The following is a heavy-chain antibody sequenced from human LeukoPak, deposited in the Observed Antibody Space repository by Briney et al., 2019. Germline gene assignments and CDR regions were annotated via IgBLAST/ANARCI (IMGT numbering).Heavy chain of an antibody. J-gene: IGHJ4*02. Sequence: GGSLRLSCAASGFTLSSYEMNWVRQAPGKGLEWVSYISSTGRTIYYADSVKGRFTISRDNSKNTLYLQMNSLRAEDTAVYYCAKDSSGWYAIDYWGQGTLVTVSS. CDR1: GFTLSSYE. D-gene: IGHD6-19*01. V-gene: IGHV3-48*03. CDR3: AKDSSGWYAIDY. CDR2: ISSTGRTI.